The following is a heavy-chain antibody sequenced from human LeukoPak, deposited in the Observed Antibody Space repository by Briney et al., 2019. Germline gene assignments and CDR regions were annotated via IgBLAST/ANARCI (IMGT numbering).Heavy chain of an antibody. D-gene: IGHD3-10*01. J-gene: IGHJ4*02. CDR2: ISWEGQTT. Sequence: PGGSLRLSCAASGFTFDDYAMHWARQAPGKGLDWVSLISWEGQTTYYADSVRGRFSISRGNNKNSLFLEMNSLTTDDTGFYYCTRDTDFGSPTNYFDHWGQGTLVSVSS. CDR1: GFTFDDYA. CDR3: TRDTDFGSPTNYFDH. V-gene: IGHV3-43*01.